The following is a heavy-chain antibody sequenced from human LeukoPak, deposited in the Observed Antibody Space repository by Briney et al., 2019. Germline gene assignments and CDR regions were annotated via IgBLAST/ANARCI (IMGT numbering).Heavy chain of an antibody. J-gene: IGHJ6*02. V-gene: IGHV1-18*01. CDR2: ISAYNGNT. CDR1: GYTFTSYG. CDR3: ARIPIVVVPYYYYGMDV. Sequence: ASVKVSCKASGYTFTSYGISWVRQAPGQGLEWMGWISAYNGNTNYAQKLQGRVTMTTDTSTSTAYMELGSLRSDDTAVYYCARIPIVVVPYYYYGMDVWGQGTTVTVSS. D-gene: IGHD3-22*01.